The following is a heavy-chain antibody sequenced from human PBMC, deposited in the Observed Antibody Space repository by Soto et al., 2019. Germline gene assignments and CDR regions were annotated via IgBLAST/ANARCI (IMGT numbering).Heavy chain of an antibody. CDR3: ARTKYSSSSSPLDI. CDR1: GGSISSYY. Sequence: QVQLQESGPGLVKPSETLSLTCTVSGGSISSYYWGWIRQSPGQGLEWIGYISYSGSTNYNPSLRSRVTISLDTSKNLFSLRLSSVPAADTAVYYCARTKYSSSSSPLDIWGQGTMVTGSS. V-gene: IGHV4-59*01. D-gene: IGHD6-6*01. CDR2: ISYSGST. J-gene: IGHJ3*02.